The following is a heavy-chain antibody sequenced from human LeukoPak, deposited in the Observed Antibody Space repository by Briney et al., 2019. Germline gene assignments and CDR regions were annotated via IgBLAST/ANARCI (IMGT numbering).Heavy chain of an antibody. CDR1: GGSITSYY. CDR3: ARVRRDGYNSPDY. V-gene: IGHV4-59*01. CDR2: IYYSGST. D-gene: IGHD5-24*01. Sequence: PSETLSLTCTVSGGSITSYYWSWIRQPPGKGLECIGYIYYSGSTYYNPSLKSRVTISVDTSKNQLSLKLSSVTAADTAVYYCARVRRDGYNSPDYWGQGTLVTVSS. J-gene: IGHJ4*02.